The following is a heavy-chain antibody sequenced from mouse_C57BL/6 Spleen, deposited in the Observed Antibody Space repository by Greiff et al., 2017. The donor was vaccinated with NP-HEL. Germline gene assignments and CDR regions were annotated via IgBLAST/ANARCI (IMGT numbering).Heavy chain of an antibody. CDR1: GYTFTSYW. J-gene: IGHJ2*01. D-gene: IGHD1-1*01. Sequence: QVQLKQPGAELVRPGSSVKLSCKASGYTFTSYWMHWVKQRPIQGLEWIGNIDPSDSETHYNQKFKDKATLTVDKSSSTAYMQLSSLTSDDSAVYYCARSDPPYYYGSSYDFDYWGQGTTLTVSS. V-gene: IGHV1-52*01. CDR3: ARSDPPYYYGSSYDFDY. CDR2: IDPSDSET.